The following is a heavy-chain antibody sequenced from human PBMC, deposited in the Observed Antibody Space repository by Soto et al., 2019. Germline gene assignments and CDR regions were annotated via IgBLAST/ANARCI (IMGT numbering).Heavy chain of an antibody. D-gene: IGHD5-18*01. CDR1: GFSFSSYS. V-gene: IGHV3-23*01. CDR3: AKSWGDTWQQSAFDI. J-gene: IGHJ3*02. Sequence: EVQLLESGGDLIQPGGSLRLSCAASGFSFSSYSMSWVRQVPGKGLEWVSGMSATGGSTYYADSVKGRFTTSRVNSRKTLYLQMNSLRADDTAVYYCAKSWGDTWQQSAFDIWGLGTMVTVSA. CDR2: MSATGGST.